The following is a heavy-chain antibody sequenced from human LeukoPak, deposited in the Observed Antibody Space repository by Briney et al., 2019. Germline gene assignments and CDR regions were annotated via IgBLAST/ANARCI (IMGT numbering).Heavy chain of an antibody. J-gene: IGHJ4*02. V-gene: IGHV1-18*04. Sequence: APVKVSCKASGYTFTSYGISWVRQAPGQGLEWMGCISAYNGNTNYAQKLQGRVTMTTDTSTSTAYMELRSLRSDDTAVYYCARGRYYYGSGSYHDYWGQGTLVTVSS. CDR2: ISAYNGNT. CDR3: ARGRYYYGSGSYHDY. D-gene: IGHD3-10*01. CDR1: GYTFTSYG.